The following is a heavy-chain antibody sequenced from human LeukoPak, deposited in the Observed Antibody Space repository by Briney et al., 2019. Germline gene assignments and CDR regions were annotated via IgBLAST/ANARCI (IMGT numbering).Heavy chain of an antibody. V-gene: IGHV3-30*02. Sequence: GGSLRLSCAASGFTFSSYGMHWVRQALGKGLEWVAFIRYDGSNKYYADSVKGRFTISRDNSKNTLYLQMNSLRAEDTAVYYCAKDHPTTVTTYYYYYYMDVWGKGTTVTISS. CDR2: IRYDGSNK. D-gene: IGHD4-17*01. CDR1: GFTFSSYG. CDR3: AKDHPTTVTTYYYYYYMDV. J-gene: IGHJ6*03.